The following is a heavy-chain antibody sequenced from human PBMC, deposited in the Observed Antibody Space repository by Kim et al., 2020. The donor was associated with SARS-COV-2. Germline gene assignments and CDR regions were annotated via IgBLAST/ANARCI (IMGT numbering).Heavy chain of an antibody. Sequence: SETLSLTCAVYGGSFSGYYWSWIRQPPGKGLEWIGEINHSGSTNYNPSLKSRVTISVDTSKNQFSLKLSSVTAADTAVYYCAISSKYHHRNYGMDVWGQGTTVTVSS. D-gene: IGHD2-2*01. CDR1: GGSFSGYY. CDR3: AISSKYHHRNYGMDV. V-gene: IGHV4-34*01. CDR2: INHSGST. J-gene: IGHJ6*02.